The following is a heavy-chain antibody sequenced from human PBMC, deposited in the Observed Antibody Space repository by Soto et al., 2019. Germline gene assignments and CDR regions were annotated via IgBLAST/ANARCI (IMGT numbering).Heavy chain of an antibody. V-gene: IGHV3-30-3*01. J-gene: IGHJ6*02. Sequence: QVQLVESGGGVVQPGRSLRLSCAASAFTLRKFVMHWVRQAPGKGLEWVAVTSNDGSNTYYADSVKGRFTISRDNSKNTLYLQMNSLRTEDTAVYYCARGNMDVWGQGTTVTVSS. CDR1: AFTLRKFV. D-gene: IGHD1-1*01. CDR3: ARGNMDV. CDR2: TSNDGSNT.